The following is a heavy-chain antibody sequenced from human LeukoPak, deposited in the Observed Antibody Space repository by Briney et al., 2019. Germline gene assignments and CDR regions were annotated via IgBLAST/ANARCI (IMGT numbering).Heavy chain of an antibody. CDR3: ARAIVGATGGAFDI. CDR1: GGSFSGYY. Sequence: SETLSLTCAVYGGSFSGYYWSWIRQPPGKGLEWIGEINHSGSTNYNPSLKSRVTISVDTSKNQFYLKLSSVTAADTAMYYCARAIVGATGGAFDIWGQGTMVTVSS. CDR2: INHSGST. V-gene: IGHV4-34*01. J-gene: IGHJ3*02. D-gene: IGHD1-26*01.